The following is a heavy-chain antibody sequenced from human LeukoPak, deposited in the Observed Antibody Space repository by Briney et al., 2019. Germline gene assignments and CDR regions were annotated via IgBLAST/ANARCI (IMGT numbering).Heavy chain of an antibody. V-gene: IGHV4-59*01. D-gene: IGHD4-17*01. CDR1: GGSISPYY. CDR2: IHYSGST. CDR3: ARDSSGYGSSWYFDL. J-gene: IGHJ2*01. Sequence: PSETLSLTCTVSGGSISPYYWSWIRQPPGKGLEWIGYIHYSGSTSYNSSLKSRVTVSVDTSKNQFSLKLNSATAADTAVYYCARDSSGYGSSWYFDLWGRGTLVTVSS.